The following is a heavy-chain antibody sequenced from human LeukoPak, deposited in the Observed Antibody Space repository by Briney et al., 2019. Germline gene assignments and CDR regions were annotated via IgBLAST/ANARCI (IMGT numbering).Heavy chain of an antibody. Sequence: PGGSLRLSCAASGFTFSTYSMNWVRQAPGKGLEWVSSISSGSSYIYYADSVKGRFTISRDNAKNSLYLQMNSLRAGDTAVYYCARVRGPQLSYFDYWGQGTLVTVSS. J-gene: IGHJ4*02. CDR3: ARVRGPQLSYFDY. CDR1: GFTFSTYS. CDR2: ISSGSSYI. D-gene: IGHD3-10*01. V-gene: IGHV3-21*01.